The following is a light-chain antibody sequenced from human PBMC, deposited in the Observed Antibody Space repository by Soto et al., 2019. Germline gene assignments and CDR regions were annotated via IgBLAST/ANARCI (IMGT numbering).Light chain of an antibody. CDR2: GAV. V-gene: IGKV3-15*01. CDR3: QQYYAWPRT. J-gene: IGKJ2*01. Sequence: EIVMTQSPVTRSVSPGERATLSCRASQSVGGELAWYQQIPGQATRLLIYGAVTTATGVVARFSGGGSGTEFTLTVDSLQSEDLDSYYCQQYYAWPRTFGQRNKLEI. CDR1: QSVGGE.